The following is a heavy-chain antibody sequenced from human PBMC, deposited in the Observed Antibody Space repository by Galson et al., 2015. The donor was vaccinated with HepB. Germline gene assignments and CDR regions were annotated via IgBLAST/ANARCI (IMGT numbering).Heavy chain of an antibody. Sequence: CAISGDSVSSNSAAWNWIRQSPSRGLEWLGRTYYRSKWYNDYAVSVKSRITINPDTSKNQFSLQLNSVTPEDTAVYYCARDFFQSVVVTATTYYYYGMDVWGQGTTVTVSS. CDR3: ARDFFQSVVVTATTYYYYGMDV. J-gene: IGHJ6*02. V-gene: IGHV6-1*01. D-gene: IGHD2-21*02. CDR2: TYYRSKWYN. CDR1: GDSVSSNSAA.